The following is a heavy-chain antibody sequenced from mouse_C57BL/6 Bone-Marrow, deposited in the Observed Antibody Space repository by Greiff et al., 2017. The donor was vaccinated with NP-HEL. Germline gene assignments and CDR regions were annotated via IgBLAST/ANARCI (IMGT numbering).Heavy chain of an antibody. Sequence: EVQLQESGGDLVKPGGSLKLSCAASGFTFSSYGMSWVRQTPDKRLEWVATISSGGSYTYYPDSVKGRFTISRDNAKNTLYLQMSSLKSEDTAMYYCARQGYYYGSYYFDYWGQGTTLTVSS. J-gene: IGHJ2*01. CDR2: ISSGGSYT. V-gene: IGHV5-6*01. D-gene: IGHD1-1*01. CDR3: ARQGYYYGSYYFDY. CDR1: GFTFSSYG.